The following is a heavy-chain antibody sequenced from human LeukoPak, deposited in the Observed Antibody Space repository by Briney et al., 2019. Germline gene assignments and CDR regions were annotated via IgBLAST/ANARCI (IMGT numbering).Heavy chain of an antibody. Sequence: ASVKVSCKASGYTFTSYYMHWVRQAPGKGLEWMGGFDPEDGETIYAQKFQGRVTMTEDTSTDTAYMELSSLRSEDTAVYYCATRRDGYNWDSDYWGQGTLVTVSS. CDR1: GYTFTSYY. CDR2: FDPEDGET. V-gene: IGHV1-24*01. J-gene: IGHJ4*02. D-gene: IGHD5-24*01. CDR3: ATRRDGYNWDSDY.